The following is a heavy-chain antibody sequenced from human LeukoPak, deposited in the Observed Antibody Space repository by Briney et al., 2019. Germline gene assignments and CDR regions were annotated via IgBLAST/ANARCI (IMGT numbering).Heavy chain of an antibody. Sequence: GGSLRLSCAASGFTFSSYAMSWVRQAPGKGLEWVSAISGSGGSTYCADSVKGRFTISRDNSKNTLYLQMNSLRAEDTAVYYCAKDLSSSGWPDYYFDYWGQGTLVTVSS. CDR2: ISGSGGST. D-gene: IGHD6-19*01. CDR3: AKDLSSSGWPDYYFDY. CDR1: GFTFSSYA. V-gene: IGHV3-23*01. J-gene: IGHJ4*02.